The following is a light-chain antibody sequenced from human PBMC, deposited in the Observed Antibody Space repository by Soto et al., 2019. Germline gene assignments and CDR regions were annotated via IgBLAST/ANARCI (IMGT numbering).Light chain of an antibody. CDR3: QQYGKSAMFT. CDR2: GAS. J-gene: IGKJ2*01. V-gene: IGKV3-20*01. Sequence: EIVLTQSPGTLSLSPGDRATLSCRASQSVSSSYLAWYQQKPGQAPSLLIYGASNRATGIPDRFSGGGSGTDFPLTLSRLEPEDFAVYYCQQYGKSAMFTFCQGNKLEIK. CDR1: QSVSSSY.